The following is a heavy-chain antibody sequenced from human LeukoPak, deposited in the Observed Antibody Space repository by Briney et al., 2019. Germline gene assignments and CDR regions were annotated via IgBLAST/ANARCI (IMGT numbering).Heavy chain of an antibody. CDR3: AGEMATISPYYFDY. D-gene: IGHD5-24*01. V-gene: IGHV4-61*02. J-gene: IGHJ4*02. CDR1: GGSISSGSYY. CDR2: IYTSGST. Sequence: SQALSLTCTVSGGSISSGSYYWSWIRQPAGKGLEWIGRIYTSGSTNYNPSLKSRVTISVDTSKNQFSLKLSSVTAADTAVYYCAGEMATISPYYFDYWGQGTLVTVSS.